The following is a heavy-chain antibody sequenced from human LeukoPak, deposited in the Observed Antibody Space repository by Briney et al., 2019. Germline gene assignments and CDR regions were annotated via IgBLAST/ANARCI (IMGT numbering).Heavy chain of an antibody. J-gene: IGHJ4*02. V-gene: IGHV3-23*01. Sequence: PGASLRLSCAASGFTFSSYAMSWVRQAPGKGLEWVSTISGSGGSTFYADSVKGRFTISRDNSKNTLYLQMNSLRAEDTAVYYCAKGCCSGGSCCLDYWGQGTLVTVSS. CDR1: GFTFSSYA. D-gene: IGHD2-15*01. CDR2: ISGSGGST. CDR3: AKGCCSGGSCCLDY.